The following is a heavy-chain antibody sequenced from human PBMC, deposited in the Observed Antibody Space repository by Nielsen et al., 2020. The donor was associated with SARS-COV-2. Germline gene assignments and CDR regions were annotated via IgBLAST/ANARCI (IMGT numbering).Heavy chain of an antibody. CDR1: GFTFSDYY. CDR2: ISSSGSTI. CDR3: TTENWFDP. J-gene: IGHJ5*02. V-gene: IGHV3-11*01. Sequence: GESLKISCAASGFTFSDYYMSWIRQAPGKGLEWVSYISSSGSTIYYADSVKGRFTISRDNAKNSLYLQMNSLKTEDTAVYYCTTENWFDPWGQGTLVTVSS.